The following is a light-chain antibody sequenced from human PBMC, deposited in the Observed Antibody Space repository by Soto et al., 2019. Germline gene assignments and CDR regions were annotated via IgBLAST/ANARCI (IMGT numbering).Light chain of an antibody. J-gene: IGLJ2*01. Sequence: QSALTQPASVSGSPGQSITISCTGSSSAVGSYRLVSWYQCHPGKVPKLIIYEGSKRPSGVPDRFSGSKSGNTASLTVSGLQAEDEADYYCSSNAGSNNLVFGGGTKLTVL. CDR3: SSNAGSNNLV. V-gene: IGLV2-14*02. CDR2: EGS. CDR1: SSAVGSYRL.